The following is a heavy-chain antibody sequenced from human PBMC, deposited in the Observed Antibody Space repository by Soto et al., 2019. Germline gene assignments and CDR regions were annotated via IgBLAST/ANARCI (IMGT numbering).Heavy chain of an antibody. D-gene: IGHD2-2*01. CDR3: ARVPDLDYCSRTSCLYYFDY. CDR2: ISGSGGST. J-gene: IGHJ4*02. Sequence: PGGSLRLSCAASGFTFSSYAMSWVRQAPGKGQEWVSAISGSGGSTYYADSVKGRFTISRDNSKNTLYLQMNGLRAEDTAVYFCARVPDLDYCSRTSCLYYFDYWGQGALVTVSS. CDR1: GFTFSSYA. V-gene: IGHV3-23*01.